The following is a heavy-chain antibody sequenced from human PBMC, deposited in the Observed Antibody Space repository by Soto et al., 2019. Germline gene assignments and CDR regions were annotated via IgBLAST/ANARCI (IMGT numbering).Heavy chain of an antibody. Sequence: SENLSLTCTVSGGSISSGGYYWSWIRQHPGKGLEWIGYIYYSGSTYYNPSLKSRVTISVDTSKNQFSLKLSSVTAADTAVYYCARAQVATCYFDYWGQGTLVTVSS. CDR2: IYYSGST. J-gene: IGHJ4*02. V-gene: IGHV4-31*03. CDR1: GGSISSGGYY. CDR3: ARAQVATCYFDY. D-gene: IGHD5-12*01.